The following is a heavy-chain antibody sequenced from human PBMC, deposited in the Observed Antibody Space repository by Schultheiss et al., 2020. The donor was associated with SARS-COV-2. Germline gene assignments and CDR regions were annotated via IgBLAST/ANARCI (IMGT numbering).Heavy chain of an antibody. CDR2: ISGSGGST. Sequence: GGSLRLSCATSGFTFSKCPMTWVRQVPGKGLEWVSAISGSGGSTYYADSVKGRFTISRDNSKNTLYLQMNSLRAEDTAVYYCAREGPTYVGYYYFDYWGQGTLVTVSS. J-gene: IGHJ4*02. D-gene: IGHD5-12*01. V-gene: IGHV3-23*01. CDR1: GFTFSKCP. CDR3: AREGPTYVGYYYFDY.